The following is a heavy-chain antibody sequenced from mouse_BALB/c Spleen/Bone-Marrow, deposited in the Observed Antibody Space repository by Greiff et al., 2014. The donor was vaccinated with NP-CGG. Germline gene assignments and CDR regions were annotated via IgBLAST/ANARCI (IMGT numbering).Heavy chain of an antibody. V-gene: IGHV1-14*01. D-gene: IGHD1-1*01. CDR1: GYTFTRYV. CDR3: ARERDYGDCFDY. CDR2: INPYNEGS. J-gene: IGHJ2*01. Sequence: EVNLVESGPELVKPGASVKMSCKASGYTFTRYVIHWVRQKPGQGLDWIGYINPYNEGSKYNEKFKGEATLTSDKSSHTAYMELSSLTSDDSAVYYCARERDYGDCFDYWGQGTTLTVSS.